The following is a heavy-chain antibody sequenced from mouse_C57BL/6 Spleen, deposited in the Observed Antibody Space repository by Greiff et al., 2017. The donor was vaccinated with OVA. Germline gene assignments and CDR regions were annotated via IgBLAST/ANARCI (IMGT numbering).Heavy chain of an antibody. J-gene: IGHJ1*03. CDR3: ARRGRYYSNYVDWYFDV. Sequence: VMLVESDAELVKPGASVKISCKVSGYTFTDHTIHWMKQRPEQGLEWIGYIYPRDGSTKYNEKFKGKATLTADKSSSTAYMQLNSLTSEDSAVYFCARRGRYYSNYVDWYFDVWGTGTTVTVSS. V-gene: IGHV1-78*01. CDR2: IYPRDGST. D-gene: IGHD2-5*01. CDR1: GYTFTDHT.